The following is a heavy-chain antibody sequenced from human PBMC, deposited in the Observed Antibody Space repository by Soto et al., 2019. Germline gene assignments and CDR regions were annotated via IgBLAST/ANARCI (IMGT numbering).Heavy chain of an antibody. V-gene: IGHV4-31*03. D-gene: IGHD3-10*01. CDR2: IFYRRST. CDR1: GGSISSGGYS. CDR3: ARAPRANRGRDYYGMDV. Sequence: KPSETLSLTCTVSGGSISSGGYSRCWIRQQPGEGLECIGYIFYRRSTYYNPSLKSRVTTSVDTSYNQFSLMLGSVTAADPGVDYCARAPRANRGRDYYGMDVWGQGTTVTVSS. J-gene: IGHJ6*02.